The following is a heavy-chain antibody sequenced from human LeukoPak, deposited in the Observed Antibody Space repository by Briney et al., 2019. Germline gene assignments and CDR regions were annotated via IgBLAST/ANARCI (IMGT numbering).Heavy chain of an antibody. CDR1: GYTFTSYG. CDR2: ISAYNDNT. Sequence: ASVKVSCKASGYTFTSYGISWVRQAPGQGLEWMGWISAYNDNTNYAQKLQGRVTMTTDTSTSTAYMELRSLRSDDTVVYYCARDRTGPEAFDIWGQGTMVTVSS. D-gene: IGHD1-14*01. J-gene: IGHJ3*02. V-gene: IGHV1-18*01. CDR3: ARDRTGPEAFDI.